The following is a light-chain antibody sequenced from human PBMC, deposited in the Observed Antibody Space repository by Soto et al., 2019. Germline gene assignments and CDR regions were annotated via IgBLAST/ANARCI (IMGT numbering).Light chain of an antibody. CDR2: EVG. J-gene: IGLJ1*01. CDR3: SSYAHSSIYV. Sequence: QSALTQPASVSGSPGQSITISCTGTSSDVGYYNYVSWYQQHPGKAPKLMIYEVGNRPSGVSILFSGSKSGNTASLTISGLQADDEADYYCSSYAHSSIYVFGTGTKVTVL. CDR1: SSDVGYYNY. V-gene: IGLV2-14*01.